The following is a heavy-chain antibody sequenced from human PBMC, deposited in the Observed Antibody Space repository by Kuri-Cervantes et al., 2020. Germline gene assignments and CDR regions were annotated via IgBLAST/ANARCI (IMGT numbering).Heavy chain of an antibody. CDR2: IYPGDSDT. CDR1: GYSFTSYW. V-gene: IGHV5-51*01. Sequence: GGSLRLSCKGSGYSFTSYWIGWVRQMPGKGLEWMGIIYPGDSDTRYSPSFQGQVTISADKSISTAYLQWSSLKASDTAMYYCARLRLGGSSGWNEIGYWGQGTLVTVSS. CDR3: ARLRLGGSSGWNEIGY. J-gene: IGHJ4*02. D-gene: IGHD6-19*01.